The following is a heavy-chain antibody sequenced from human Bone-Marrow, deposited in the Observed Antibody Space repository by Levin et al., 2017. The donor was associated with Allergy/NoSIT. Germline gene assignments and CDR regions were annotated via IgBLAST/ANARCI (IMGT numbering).Heavy chain of an antibody. V-gene: IGHV1-46*01. CDR2: LSPTGGGA. D-gene: IGHD3-10*01. J-gene: IGHJ6*03. CDR3: ARDYGSGGFYYMDV. CDR1: GYTFTSYD. Sequence: GASVKVSCKASGYTFTSYDMNWVRQAPGQGLEWMGILSPTGGGARYAQKFQGRVSMTRDTSTSTVYMQLSGLTSEDTAVYYCARDYGSGGFYYMDVWGEGTTVIVSS.